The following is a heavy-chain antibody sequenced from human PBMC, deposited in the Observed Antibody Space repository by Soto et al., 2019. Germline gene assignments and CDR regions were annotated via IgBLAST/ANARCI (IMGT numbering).Heavy chain of an antibody. V-gene: IGHV4-34*01. D-gene: IGHD3-22*01. Sequence: QVQLQQWGAGLLKPSETLSLTCAVYGGSFSGYHWSWIRQPPGKGLEWIGEINHSGSTNYNPSLKSRVTISVDTSKNQFSLKLSSVTAADTAVYYCARGLVVITNSSYFDYWGQGTLVTVSS. CDR3: ARGLVVITNSSYFDY. CDR2: INHSGST. CDR1: GGSFSGYH. J-gene: IGHJ4*02.